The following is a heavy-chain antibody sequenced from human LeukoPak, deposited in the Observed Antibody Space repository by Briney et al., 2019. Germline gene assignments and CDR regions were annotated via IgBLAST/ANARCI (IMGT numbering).Heavy chain of an antibody. CDR1: GGSFSGYY. D-gene: IGHD3-22*01. CDR2: INHSGST. CDR3: ARGGSRRAYYYDSSGYYYGY. Sequence: SSETLSLTCAVYGGSFSGYYWSWIRQPPGKGLEWIGEINHSGSTNYNPSLKSRVTILVDASKNQFSLKLSSVTAADTAVYYCARGGSRRAYYYDSSGYYYGYWGQGTLVTVSS. J-gene: IGHJ4*02. V-gene: IGHV4-34*01.